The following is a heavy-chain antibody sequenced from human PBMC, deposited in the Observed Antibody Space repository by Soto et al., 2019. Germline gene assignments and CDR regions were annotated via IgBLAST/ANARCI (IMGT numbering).Heavy chain of an antibody. D-gene: IGHD6-13*01. J-gene: IGHJ4*02. V-gene: IGHV4-61*01. CDR3: AGESTQQLGAFDF. CDR2: VYYSGSA. Sequence: QVQLQESGPGLVKPSETLSLTCTVSGGSVSSGSYYWSWIRQPPGKGLEWIGHVYYSGSAHYNPSLKSRVTISVDTSKNQFSLKKSPVTAADTAVYYCAGESTQQLGAFDFWGQGTLVTVSS. CDR1: GGSVSSGSYY.